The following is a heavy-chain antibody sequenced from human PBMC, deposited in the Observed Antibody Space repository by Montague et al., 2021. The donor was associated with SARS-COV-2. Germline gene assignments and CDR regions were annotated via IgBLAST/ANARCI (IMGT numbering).Heavy chain of an antibody. CDR1: GGSLSGFY. CDR2: ITHGGST. D-gene: IGHD4-23*01. CDR3: ARSHDYRGNDYFDS. V-gene: IGHV4-34*01. Sequence: SETLSLTCAVYGGSLSGFYWTWIRQAPGKDLEWVGEITHGGSTSXXPALKSRLTISLDTSKNQFSLKLDSVTAADTATYYCARSHDYRGNDYFDSWGQGALVIVSS. J-gene: IGHJ4*02.